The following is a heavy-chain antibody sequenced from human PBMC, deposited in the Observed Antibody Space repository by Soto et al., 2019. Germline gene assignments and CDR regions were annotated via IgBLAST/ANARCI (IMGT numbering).Heavy chain of an antibody. Sequence: GGSLRLSCAASGFTFSSYSMNWVRQAPGKGLEWVSSISSSSSYIYYADSVKGRFTISRDNAKNSLYLQMNSLRAEDTAVYYCARDLDCSGGSCYSGADYWGQGTLVTVSS. V-gene: IGHV3-21*01. CDR1: GFTFSSYS. CDR2: ISSSSSYI. D-gene: IGHD2-15*01. CDR3: ARDLDCSGGSCYSGADY. J-gene: IGHJ4*02.